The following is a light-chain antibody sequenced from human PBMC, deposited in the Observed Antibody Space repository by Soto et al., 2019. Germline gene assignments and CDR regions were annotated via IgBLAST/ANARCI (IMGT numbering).Light chain of an antibody. Sequence: QPVLTQSPSASASLGASVKLTCTLSSGHSNYAIAWHQQQPEKGPRFLIKLNSDGSHFKGDGIPDRFSGSSSGAERYLTISSLQSEDEADYYCQTWGTGVVFGGGTKVTVL. CDR1: SGHSNYA. CDR2: LNSDGSH. V-gene: IGLV4-69*01. CDR3: QTWGTGVV. J-gene: IGLJ2*01.